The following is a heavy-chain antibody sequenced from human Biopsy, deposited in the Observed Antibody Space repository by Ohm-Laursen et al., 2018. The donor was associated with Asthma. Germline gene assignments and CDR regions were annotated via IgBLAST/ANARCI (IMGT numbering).Heavy chain of an antibody. CDR3: SRKAGSCIGRGCDAVGG. D-gene: IGHD2-15*01. CDR1: GGTFNTYV. CDR2: INSVFGTT. J-gene: IGHJ4*02. Sequence: SVKVSCKPLGGTFNTYVIGWVRQAPGQGLEWMGGINSVFGTTNYPQKFQGRVTITADGSTSTVYMELSSLRSEDTAVYYCSRKAGSCIGRGCDAVGGWGQGTLVTVSS. V-gene: IGHV1-69*13.